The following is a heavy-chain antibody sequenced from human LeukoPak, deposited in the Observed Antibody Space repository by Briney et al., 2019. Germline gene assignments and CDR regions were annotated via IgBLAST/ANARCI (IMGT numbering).Heavy chain of an antibody. CDR3: AKGMLNYYYMDA. D-gene: IGHD3-16*01. V-gene: IGHV3-30*04. CDR1: GVIFRSYA. J-gene: IGHJ6*03. Sequence: GRYLRLSCEGSGVIFRSYAMHWVRQAPGRGLEWLTVISYNGADIEYSDSVKGRFTISRDNSKKTLYLQMSSLRVEDTAVYYCAKGMLNYYYMDAWGKGTTVTVSS. CDR2: ISYNGADI.